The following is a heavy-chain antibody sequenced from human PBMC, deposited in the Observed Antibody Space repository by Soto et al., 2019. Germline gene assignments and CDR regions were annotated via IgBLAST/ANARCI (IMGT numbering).Heavy chain of an antibody. V-gene: IGHV1-2*02. D-gene: IGHD3-10*01. CDR3: ARDPSGVSAQLNWFEP. CDR1: GYTLTGYY. CDR2: IDPNSGGT. J-gene: IGHJ5*02. Sequence: ASVKVSCKASGYTLTGYYMHWVRQAPGQGLEWMGWIDPNSGGTNYAQKFLGRVTMTRDTSISTAYMEVTSLNSDDTAVYYCARDPSGVSAQLNWFEPWGQGTLVTVSS.